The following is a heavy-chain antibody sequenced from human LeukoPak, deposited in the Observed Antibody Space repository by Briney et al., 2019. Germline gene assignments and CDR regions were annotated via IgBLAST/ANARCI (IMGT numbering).Heavy chain of an antibody. CDR3: ARREALWFGVPDY. V-gene: IGHV5-51*01. CDR1: GYTFTSYW. J-gene: IGHJ4*02. CDR2: IYPADSDT. D-gene: IGHD3-10*01. Sequence: GESLKISCKGSGYTFTSYWIGWVRQMPGKGLEWMGIIYPADSDTRYSPSFQGQVTISADKSISTAYLQWSSLKASDTAMYYCARREALWFGVPDYWGQGTLVTVSS.